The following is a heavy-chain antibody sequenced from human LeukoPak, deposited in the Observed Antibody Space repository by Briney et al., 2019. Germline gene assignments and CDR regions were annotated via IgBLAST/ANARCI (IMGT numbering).Heavy chain of an antibody. Sequence: PSETQSLTYGVSGGSVSSTNWWTWVRQPPGKGLEWIGEVHLDGRTNYNPSLESRLTMSVDLSENHISLKLTSVTAADTAVYYCAREGGFYRPLDYSGQGTLVTVSS. D-gene: IGHD3-3*01. CDR3: AREGGFYRPLDY. J-gene: IGHJ4*02. CDR1: GGSVSSTNW. V-gene: IGHV4-4*02. CDR2: VHLDGRT.